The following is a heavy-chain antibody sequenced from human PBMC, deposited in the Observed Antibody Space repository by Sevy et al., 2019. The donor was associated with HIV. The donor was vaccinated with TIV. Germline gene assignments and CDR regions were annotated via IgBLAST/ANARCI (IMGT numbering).Heavy chain of an antibody. CDR2: IYSDGRT. CDR1: GFIVSSNY. J-gene: IGHJ6*02. Sequence: GGSLRLSCVVSGFIVSSNYMSWVRQAPGKGLEWVANIYSDGRTYYADSVRGRFTISRDTSKNTGYLEMKSLRAEDTAVYYCTREDIVLGEDNYYGMDVWGHGTTVTVSS. D-gene: IGHD2-15*01. CDR3: TREDIVLGEDNYYGMDV. V-gene: IGHV3-53*01.